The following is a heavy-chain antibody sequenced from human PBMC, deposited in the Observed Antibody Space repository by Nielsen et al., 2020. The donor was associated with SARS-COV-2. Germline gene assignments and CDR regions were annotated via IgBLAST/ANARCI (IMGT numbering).Heavy chain of an antibody. V-gene: IGHV3-9*01. D-gene: IGHD6-13*01. J-gene: IGHJ4*02. CDR1: GLTFADYG. CDR2: ISWNSGSI. CDR3: AKENFVAAAGTGFDY. Sequence: GGSMRLSCAASGLTFADYGVGWVRTTTGKGLEWVSGISWNSGSIGYADSVKGRFTISRDNAKNSLYLQMNSLRAEDTALYYCAKENFVAAAGTGFDYWGQGTLVTVSS.